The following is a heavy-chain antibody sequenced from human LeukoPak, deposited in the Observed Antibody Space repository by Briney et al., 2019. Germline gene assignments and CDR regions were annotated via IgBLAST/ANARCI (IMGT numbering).Heavy chain of an antibody. J-gene: IGHJ4*02. CDR2: ISAYNGNT. Sequence: ASVKVTCKSSGYTFTSYGFSWVRQPPGQGLEGMGWISAYNGNTNYAQKLQGRVTMTTDTSTSTAYMELRSLRSDDTAVYYCARDNYGSGSYYNPAVDYWGQGTLVTVSS. V-gene: IGHV1-18*01. CDR3: ARDNYGSGSYYNPAVDY. D-gene: IGHD3-10*01. CDR1: GYTFTSYG.